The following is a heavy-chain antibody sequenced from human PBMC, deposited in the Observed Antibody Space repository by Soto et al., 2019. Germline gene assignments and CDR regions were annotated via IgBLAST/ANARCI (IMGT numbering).Heavy chain of an antibody. V-gene: IGHV4-4*02. Sequence: EILSLTCAVSGDSMSSSVWWTWVRQPPGKGLEWIGEVFHTGNTNYNPSLKSRVTMSVDKSTNEFSLKVTSVTAADTDIYYCARKAWVRFDYWGQGALVTVSS. CDR3: ARKAWVRFDY. CDR2: VFHTGNT. D-gene: IGHD7-27*01. CDR1: GDSMSSSVW. J-gene: IGHJ4*02.